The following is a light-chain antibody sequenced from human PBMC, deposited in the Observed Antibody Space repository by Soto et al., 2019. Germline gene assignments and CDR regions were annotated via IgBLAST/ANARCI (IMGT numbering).Light chain of an antibody. Sequence: EIVMTQSPATLSVSPGERATLSCRASQSISSKLAWYQQKPGQAPRLLIYDISTRATGIAARFSGSGSGTEFTLTISSLQSEDFAVYYCQHHLQWPWTVGQGTKVEIK. J-gene: IGKJ1*01. CDR2: DIS. CDR3: QHHLQWPWT. CDR1: QSISSK. V-gene: IGKV3-15*01.